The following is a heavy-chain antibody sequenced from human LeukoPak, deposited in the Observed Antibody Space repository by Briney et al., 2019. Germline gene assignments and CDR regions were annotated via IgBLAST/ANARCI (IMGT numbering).Heavy chain of an antibody. CDR1: GYTFTSYG. V-gene: IGHV1-18*01. CDR2: ISAYNGNT. CDR3: ASLYCRGGSCYLGFDY. Sequence: ASVKVSCKASGYTFTSYGISWVRQAPGQGLEWMGWISAYNGNTNYAQKLQGRVTMTTDTSTSTAYMELRSLRSDDTAVYYCASLYCRGGSCYLGFDYWGQGTLVTVSS. D-gene: IGHD2-15*01. J-gene: IGHJ4*02.